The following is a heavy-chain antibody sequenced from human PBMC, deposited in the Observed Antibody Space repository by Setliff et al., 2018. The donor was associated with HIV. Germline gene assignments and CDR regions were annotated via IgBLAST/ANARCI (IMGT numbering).Heavy chain of an antibody. CDR1: GGSISGHY. Sequence: PSETLSLTCSFSGGSISGHYWSWIRQTPGKGLEWIATIYTTERISYNPSLRSRVTISVETSQNLFSLRLRSVTAADTGVYYCARPGSSSYYRMDVWGQGTTVTVSS. J-gene: IGHJ6*02. CDR3: ARPGSSSYYRMDV. D-gene: IGHD3-10*01. CDR2: IYTTERI. V-gene: IGHV4-59*11.